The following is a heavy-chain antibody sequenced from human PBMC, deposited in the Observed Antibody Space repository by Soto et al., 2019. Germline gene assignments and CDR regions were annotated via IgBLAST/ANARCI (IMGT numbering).Heavy chain of an antibody. J-gene: IGHJ6*03. CDR3: AKSPLRDYYYYMDV. CDR2: ISGSGGST. V-gene: IGHV3-23*01. Sequence: GGSLRLSCAASGFSFSSYARSWVRQAPGKGLEWVSAISGSGGSTYYADSVKGRFTISRDNSKNTLYLQMNSLRAEDTAVYYCAKSPLRDYYYYMDVWGKGTTVTVSS. CDR1: GFSFSSYA.